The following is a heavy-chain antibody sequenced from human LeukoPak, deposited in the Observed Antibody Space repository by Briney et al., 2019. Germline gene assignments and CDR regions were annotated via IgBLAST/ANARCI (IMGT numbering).Heavy chain of an antibody. CDR1: GAAIISYY. J-gene: IGHJ5*02. V-gene: IGHV4-4*07. D-gene: IGHD6-13*01. Sequence: SETLSLTCNVSGAAIISYYWSWIRQPAGKGLEWIGRINTSGNTNYNPSLKSRVTMSVDTSKNQFSLKLSSVTAADTAVYYCASLRVGSSWYRGSWFDPWGQGTLVTVSS. CDR3: ASLRVGSSWYRGSWFDP. CDR2: INTSGNT.